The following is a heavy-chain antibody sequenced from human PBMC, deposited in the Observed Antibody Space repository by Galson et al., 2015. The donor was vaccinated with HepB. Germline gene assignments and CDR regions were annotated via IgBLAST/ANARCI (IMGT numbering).Heavy chain of an antibody. CDR2: IWYDGSNK. CDR1: GFTFSSYG. D-gene: IGHD3-9*01. V-gene: IGHV3-33*01. Sequence: SLRLSCAASGFTFSSYGMHWVRQAPGKGLEWVAVIWYDGSNKYYADSVKGRFTISRDNSKNTLYLQMNSLRAEDTAVYYCARDRLAGYDVLTGLGEFDYWGQGTLVTVSS. J-gene: IGHJ4*02. CDR3: ARDRLAGYDVLTGLGEFDY.